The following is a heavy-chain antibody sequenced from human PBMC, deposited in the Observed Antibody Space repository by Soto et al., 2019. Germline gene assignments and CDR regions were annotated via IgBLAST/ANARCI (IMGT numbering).Heavy chain of an antibody. V-gene: IGHV3-9*01. J-gene: IGHJ4*02. Sequence: SLRLSCVGTGLNFDDFAMHWVRQAPGKGLEWVSGITWNSRVLAYADSVKGRSTISRDNARNSLYLQMDSLRDEDTALYYCAEGRYDFWSPYYFDSWGQGTLVTVSS. CDR1: GLNFDDFA. D-gene: IGHD3-3*01. CDR3: AEGRYDFWSPYYFDS. CDR2: ITWNSRVL.